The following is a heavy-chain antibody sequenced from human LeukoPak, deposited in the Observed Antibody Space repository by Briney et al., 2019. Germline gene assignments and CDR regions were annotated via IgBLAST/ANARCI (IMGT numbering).Heavy chain of an antibody. Sequence: GRSLRLSCAASGFTFSSYAMHWVRQAPGKGLEWVAVISYDGSNKYYADSVKGRFTISRDNSKNTLYLQMNSLRAEDTAVYYCARDSVDISSYYFDYWGQGTLVTVSS. CDR3: ARDSVDISSYYFDY. V-gene: IGHV3-30-3*01. D-gene: IGHD3-9*01. J-gene: IGHJ4*02. CDR1: GFTFSSYA. CDR2: ISYDGSNK.